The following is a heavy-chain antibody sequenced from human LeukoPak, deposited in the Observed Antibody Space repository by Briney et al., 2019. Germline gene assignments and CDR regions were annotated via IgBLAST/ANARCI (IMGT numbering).Heavy chain of an antibody. V-gene: IGHV1-18*01. CDR3: AREGYSSSWYNWFDP. J-gene: IGHJ5*02. CDR1: GYTFTSYG. CDR2: INAYNGNT. Sequence: ASVKVSCKASGYTFTSYGISWVRQAPGQGLEWMGWINAYNGNTNYAQKLQGRVTMTTDTSTSTAYMELRSLRSDDTAVYYCAREGYSSSWYNWFDPWGQGTLVTVSS. D-gene: IGHD6-13*01.